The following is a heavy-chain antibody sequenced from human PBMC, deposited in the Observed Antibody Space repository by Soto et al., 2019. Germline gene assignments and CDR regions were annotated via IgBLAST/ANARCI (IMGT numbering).Heavy chain of an antibody. CDR3: AKVWETYYFDY. Sequence: GGSLRLSCAASGFTFSNYPMRWVHQAPGKGLEWVSAIGGSGVDTYYTDSVKGRFTISRDNSKNTVYLQMNSLRAEDTAVYYCAKVWETYYFDYRGQGALVTVSS. D-gene: IGHD1-26*01. J-gene: IGHJ4*02. V-gene: IGHV3-23*01. CDR1: GFTFSNYP. CDR2: IGGSGVDT.